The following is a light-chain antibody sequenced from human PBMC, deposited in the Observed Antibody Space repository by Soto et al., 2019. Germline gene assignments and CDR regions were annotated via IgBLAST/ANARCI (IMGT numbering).Light chain of an antibody. Sequence: RVSTQSPAPLSVSPGERATLSCRASQSVSSNLAWYQQKPGQAPRLLIYGASTRATGIPARFSGSGSGTEFTLTISSLQSEDFAVYYCQQYNNWPRTFGQGTKVDIK. CDR2: GAS. CDR1: QSVSSN. V-gene: IGKV3-15*01. CDR3: QQYNNWPRT. J-gene: IGKJ1*01.